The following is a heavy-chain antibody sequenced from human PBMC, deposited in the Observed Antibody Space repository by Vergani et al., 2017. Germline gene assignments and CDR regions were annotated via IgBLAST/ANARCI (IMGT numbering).Heavy chain of an antibody. CDR1: GFTFDDYA. V-gene: IGHV3-9*01. Sequence: EVQLVESGGGLVQPGRSLRLSCAASGFTFDDYAMHWVRQAPGKGLEWVSGISWNSGSIGYADSVKGRFTISRDNAKNSLYLQMNSLRAEDTALYYCASLERDDHNWDLFDYWGQGTLVTVSS. CDR2: ISWNSGSI. J-gene: IGHJ4*02. CDR3: ASLERDDHNWDLFDY. D-gene: IGHD1-1*01.